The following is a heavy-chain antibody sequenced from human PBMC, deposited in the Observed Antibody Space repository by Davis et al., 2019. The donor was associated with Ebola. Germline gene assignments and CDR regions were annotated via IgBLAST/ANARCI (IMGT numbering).Heavy chain of an antibody. Sequence: MPSETLSLTCAVYGGSFSGYYWSWIRQPPGKGLEWIGEVIDSGITNYNPSLKSRVTISVDTSKNQFSLKLSSVTAADTAVYYCARMQVDTAMVPNPNFDYWGQGTLVTVSS. CDR3: ARMQVDTAMVPNPNFDY. J-gene: IGHJ4*02. CDR1: GGSFSGYY. CDR2: VIDSGIT. D-gene: IGHD5-18*01. V-gene: IGHV4-34*12.